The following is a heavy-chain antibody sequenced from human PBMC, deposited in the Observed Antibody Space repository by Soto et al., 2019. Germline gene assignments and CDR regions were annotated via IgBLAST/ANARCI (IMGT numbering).Heavy chain of an antibody. CDR1: GFTFSSYA. J-gene: IGHJ4*02. V-gene: IGHV3-23*01. CDR2: ISGSGGST. Sequence: GGSLRLSCAASGFTFSSYAMSWVRQAPGKGLEWVSAISGSGGSTYYADSVKGRFTTSRDNSKNTLYLQMNSLRAEDTAVYYCAKGGYCSSTSCPSDLDYWGQGTLVTVSS. CDR3: AKGGYCSSTSCPSDLDY. D-gene: IGHD2-2*03.